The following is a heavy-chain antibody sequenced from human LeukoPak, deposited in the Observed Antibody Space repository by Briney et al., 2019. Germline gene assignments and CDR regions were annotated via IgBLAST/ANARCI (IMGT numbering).Heavy chain of an antibody. CDR2: IIPILDMA. D-gene: IGHD5-24*01. Sequence: ASVKVSRKASGGAFSSYGITWVRQAPGQGPEWMGRIIPILDMADYAQNFRGRVTITADKSTRTAYMEMSSLRFEDTAVYYCARDGGWLQTQNHYYYHGLDVWGQGTTVTVSS. CDR3: ARDGGWLQTQNHYYYHGLDV. J-gene: IGHJ6*02. CDR1: GGAFSSYG. V-gene: IGHV1-69*04.